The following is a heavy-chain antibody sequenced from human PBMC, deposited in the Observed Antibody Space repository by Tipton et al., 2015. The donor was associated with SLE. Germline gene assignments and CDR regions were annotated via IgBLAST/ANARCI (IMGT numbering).Heavy chain of an antibody. CDR2: IYYSGGT. J-gene: IGHJ4*02. Sequence: TLSLTCAVPGGSISSSSYYWGWIRQPPGKGLEWIGSIYYSGGTYYNPSLKSRVTISVDTSKNQFSLKLSSVTAADTAVYYCARDVPHYYGSGSDYWGQGTLVTVSS. CDR1: GGSISSSSYY. CDR3: ARDVPHYYGSGSDY. V-gene: IGHV4-39*07. D-gene: IGHD3-10*01.